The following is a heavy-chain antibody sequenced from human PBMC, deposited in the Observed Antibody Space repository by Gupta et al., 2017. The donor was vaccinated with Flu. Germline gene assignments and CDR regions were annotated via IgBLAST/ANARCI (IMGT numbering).Heavy chain of an antibody. V-gene: IGHV4-31*03. CDR2: IYYSGST. CDR3: ARDQAAAGTGDY. J-gene: IGHJ4*02. D-gene: IGHD6-13*01. Sequence: QVQLQESGPGLVKPSQTLSLTCTVSGGSISSGGSYWRWIRQHPGKGLEWIGYIYYSGSTYYNPSLKSRVTISVDTSKNQFSLKLSSVTAADTAVYYWARDQAAAGTGDYWGQGTLVTVSS. CDR1: GGSISSGGSY.